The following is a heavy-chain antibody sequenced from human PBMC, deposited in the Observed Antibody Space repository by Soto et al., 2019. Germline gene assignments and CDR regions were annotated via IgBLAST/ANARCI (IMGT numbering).Heavy chain of an antibody. CDR3: ARSRRLARDY. V-gene: IGHV1-3*01. Sequence: QVQLVQSGAEVKKPGASVKVSCKASGYTFTSYAMHWVRQAPGQRLEWMGWINAGNGNTKYSQKFQGRVTITRDTSASAAYMELSSLRYEDTVVYYCARSRRLARDYWGQGTLVTVSS. J-gene: IGHJ4*02. CDR2: INAGNGNT. CDR1: GYTFTSYA.